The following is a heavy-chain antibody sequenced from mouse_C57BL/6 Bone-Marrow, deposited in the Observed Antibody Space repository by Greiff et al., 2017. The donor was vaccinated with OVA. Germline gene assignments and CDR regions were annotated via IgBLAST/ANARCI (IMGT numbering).Heavy chain of an antibody. D-gene: IGHD1-1*01. CDR1: GFTFSSYG. V-gene: IGHV5-6*01. Sequence: EVQVVESGGDLVKPGGSLKLSCAASGFTFSSYGMSWVRQTPDKRLEWVATIISGGSYTYYPDSVKGRFTISRDNAKNTLYLQMSSLKSEDTAMYYCARHSWAWFAYWGQGTLVTVSA. J-gene: IGHJ3*01. CDR3: ARHSWAWFAY. CDR2: IISGGSYT.